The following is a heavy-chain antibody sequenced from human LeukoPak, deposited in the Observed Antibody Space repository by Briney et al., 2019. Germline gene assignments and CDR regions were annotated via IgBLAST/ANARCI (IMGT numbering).Heavy chain of an antibody. D-gene: IGHD1-7*01. V-gene: IGHV4-30-4*08. CDR3: ARKGITGTTPFDY. CDR1: GGSISSGDYY. Sequence: PSETLSLTCTVSGGSISSGDYYWSWIRQPPGKGLEWIGYIYYSGSTYYNPSLKSRVTISVDTSKNQFSLKLSSVTAADTAVYYCARKGITGTTPFDYWGQGTLVTVSS. J-gene: IGHJ4*02. CDR2: IYYSGST.